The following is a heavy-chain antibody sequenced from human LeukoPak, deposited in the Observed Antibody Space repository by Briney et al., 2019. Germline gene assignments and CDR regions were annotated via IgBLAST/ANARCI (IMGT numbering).Heavy chain of an antibody. CDR2: IYYSGST. CDR1: GGSISSYY. V-gene: IGHV4-59*01. J-gene: IGHJ6*03. CDR3: ARTQPVGSYYYYYMDV. D-gene: IGHD1-14*01. Sequence: PSETLSLTCTVSGGSISSYYWSWIRQPPGKGLEWIGYIYYSGSTNYNPSLKSRVTISVDTSKNQFSLKLSSVTAADTAVYYCARTQPVGSYYYYYMDVWGKGTTVIVSS.